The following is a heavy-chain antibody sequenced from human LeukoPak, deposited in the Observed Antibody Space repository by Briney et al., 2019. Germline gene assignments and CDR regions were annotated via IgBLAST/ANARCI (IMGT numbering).Heavy chain of an antibody. Sequence: ASVKVSCKASGYTSTGYYMHWVRQAPGQGLEWMGWINPNSGGTNYAQKFQGRVTMTRDTSISTAYMELSRLRSDDTAVYYCARDQSSGWYHFDYWGQGTLVTVSS. D-gene: IGHD6-19*01. V-gene: IGHV1-2*02. CDR1: GYTSTGYY. CDR2: INPNSGGT. J-gene: IGHJ4*02. CDR3: ARDQSSGWYHFDY.